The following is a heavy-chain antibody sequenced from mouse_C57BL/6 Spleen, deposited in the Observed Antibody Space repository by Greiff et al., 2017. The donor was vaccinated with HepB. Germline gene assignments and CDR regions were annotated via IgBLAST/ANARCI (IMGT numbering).Heavy chain of an antibody. J-gene: IGHJ1*03. Sequence: QVQLKQSGAELARPGASVKMSCKASGYTFTSYTMHWVKQRPGQGLEWIGYINPSSGYTKYNQKFKDKATLTADKSSSTAYMQLSSLTSEDSAVYYCASYGSSSEGYFDVWGTGTTVTVSS. CDR2: INPSSGYT. CDR3: ASYGSSSEGYFDV. CDR1: GYTFTSYT. D-gene: IGHD1-1*01. V-gene: IGHV1-4*01.